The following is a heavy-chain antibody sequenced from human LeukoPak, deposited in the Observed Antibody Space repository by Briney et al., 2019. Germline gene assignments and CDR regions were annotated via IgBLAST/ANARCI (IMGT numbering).Heavy chain of an antibody. Sequence: WASVKVSCKASGYTFTGYYIHWVRQAPGQGLEWMGWINPNSGGANYAQKFQGRVTMTRDTSISTAYMEVRRLTYDDTAVYYCARRDFYSSGSWQYYMDVWGKGTT. V-gene: IGHV1-2*02. CDR2: INPNSGGA. CDR1: GYTFTGYY. D-gene: IGHD3-10*01. CDR3: ARRDFYSSGSWQYYMDV. J-gene: IGHJ6*03.